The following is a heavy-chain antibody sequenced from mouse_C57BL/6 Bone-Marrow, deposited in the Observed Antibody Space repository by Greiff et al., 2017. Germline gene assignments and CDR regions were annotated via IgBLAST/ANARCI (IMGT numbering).Heavy chain of an antibody. D-gene: IGHD1-1*01. CDR2: IYPRSGNT. Sequence: VQLQQSGAELARPGASVKLSCKASGYTFTSYGISWVKQRTGQGLEWIGEIYPRSGNTYYNEKFKGKATLTADKSSSTAYMELRSLTSEDSAVYFCARERKLTTVGERYFDVWGTGTTVTVSS. V-gene: IGHV1-81*01. CDR3: ARERKLTTVGERYFDV. CDR1: GYTFTSYG. J-gene: IGHJ1*03.